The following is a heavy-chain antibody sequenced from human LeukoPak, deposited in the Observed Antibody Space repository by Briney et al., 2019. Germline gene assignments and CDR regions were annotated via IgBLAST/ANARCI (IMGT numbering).Heavy chain of an antibody. D-gene: IGHD3-22*01. Sequence: GGSLSLSCAASGFTLNSYAMSWVRQAPGKGLEWVSGISGSGGSTYYADSVKGRFTISRDSSKNTLYLQMNSLRAEDTAVYYCARVVEREITMIVVANDYWGQGTLVTVSS. CDR2: ISGSGGST. CDR1: GFTLNSYA. CDR3: ARVVEREITMIVVANDY. V-gene: IGHV3-23*01. J-gene: IGHJ4*02.